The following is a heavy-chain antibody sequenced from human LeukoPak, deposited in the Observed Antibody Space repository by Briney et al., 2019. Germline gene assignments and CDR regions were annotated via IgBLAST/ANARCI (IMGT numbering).Heavy chain of an antibody. Sequence: SQTLSLTCAISGDSVSSSSAAWNWIRQSPSRGLEWLGRTYYRSKWYNDYAVSVKSRITINEDTFKNQFSLQLNSVTPEDAAVYYCAREGPNYYGSGINWFDLWGQGTLVTVSS. J-gene: IGHJ5*02. D-gene: IGHD3-10*01. V-gene: IGHV6-1*01. CDR1: GDSVSSSSAA. CDR2: TYYRSKWYN. CDR3: AREGPNYYGSGINWFDL.